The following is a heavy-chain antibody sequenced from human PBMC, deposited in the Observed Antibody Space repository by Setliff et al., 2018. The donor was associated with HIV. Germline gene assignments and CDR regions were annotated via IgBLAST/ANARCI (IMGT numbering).Heavy chain of an antibody. J-gene: IGHJ4*02. D-gene: IGHD3-10*01. Sequence: SETLSLTCTVSGGSISPYYWSWIRQPPGKGLEWIAWISDSGTTNYNPSLKSRVTLSVDTSKNQFSLTLTSVTAADTAVYYCGRARSNWFNTRPYYFEAWGQGTLVTVSS. CDR3: GRARSNWFNTRPYYFEA. V-gene: IGHV4-59*12. CDR1: GGSISPYY. CDR2: ISDSGTT.